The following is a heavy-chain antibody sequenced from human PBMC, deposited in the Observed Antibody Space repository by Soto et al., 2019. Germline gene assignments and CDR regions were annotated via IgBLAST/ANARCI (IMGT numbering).Heavy chain of an antibody. Sequence: GASVKVSCKASGYTFTGYYMHWVRQAPGQGLEWMGWINPNSGGTNYAQKFQGRVTMTRDTSISTAYMELSRLRSDDTAVYYCARAYSGSYVYNWFDPWGQGTLVTVSS. CDR2: INPNSGGT. CDR3: ARAYSGSYVYNWFDP. V-gene: IGHV1-2*02. CDR1: GYTFTGYY. J-gene: IGHJ5*02. D-gene: IGHD1-26*01.